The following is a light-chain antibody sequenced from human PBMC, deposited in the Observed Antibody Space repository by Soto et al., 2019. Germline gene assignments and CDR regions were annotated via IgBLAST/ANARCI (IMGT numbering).Light chain of an antibody. Sequence: QSVLTKPPSVSGSPGQSVAISCTGTSSDVGSYNRVSWYQQPPGTAPKLMIYEVSNRPSGVPDRFSGSKSGNTASLTISGLQAEDEADYYCSSYTTSNTYVFGTGTKVTVL. CDR1: SSDVGSYNR. CDR2: EVS. CDR3: SSYTTSNTYV. V-gene: IGLV2-18*02. J-gene: IGLJ1*01.